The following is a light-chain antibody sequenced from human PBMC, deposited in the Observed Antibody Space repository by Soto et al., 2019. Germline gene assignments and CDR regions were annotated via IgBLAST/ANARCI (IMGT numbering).Light chain of an antibody. V-gene: IGKV3-11*01. Sequence: EIVLTQSPATLSLSPGERATLSCRASQSVSSYLAWYQQKPGQAPRLLIYDASNRATGISARFSGSGSGTDFTLTISSLEPEDFAVYYCQQRSTYTFGQGTKLEIK. J-gene: IGKJ2*01. CDR2: DAS. CDR3: QQRSTYT. CDR1: QSVSSY.